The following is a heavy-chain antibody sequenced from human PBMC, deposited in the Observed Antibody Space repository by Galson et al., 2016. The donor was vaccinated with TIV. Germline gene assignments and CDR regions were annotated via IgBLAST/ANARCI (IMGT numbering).Heavy chain of an antibody. CDR2: IIPIFGTP. Sequence: SVKVSCKASGGTFSSYAFSWVRQAPGQGLEWMGGIIPIFGTPDYAQKFQGRVTITTDESTSTAYMELRSLRSEDTAIYYCATDLKGQIDSWGQGTLVTIPS. V-gene: IGHV1-69*05. J-gene: IGHJ4*02. CDR3: ATDLKGQIDS. CDR1: GGTFSSYA.